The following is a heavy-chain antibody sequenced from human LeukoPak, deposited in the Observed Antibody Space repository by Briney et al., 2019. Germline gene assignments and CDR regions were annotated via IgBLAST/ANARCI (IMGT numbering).Heavy chain of an antibody. Sequence: GGSLRLSCAASGFTFSSYATSWVRQAPGKGLEWVSVIYSGGSTYYADSVKGRFTISRDNSKNTLYLQMNSLRAEDTAVYYCARVIGDYYGSGAPYWFDPWGQGTLVTVSS. CDR3: ARVIGDYYGSGAPYWFDP. D-gene: IGHD3-10*01. J-gene: IGHJ5*02. V-gene: IGHV3-66*01. CDR1: GFTFSSYA. CDR2: IYSGGST.